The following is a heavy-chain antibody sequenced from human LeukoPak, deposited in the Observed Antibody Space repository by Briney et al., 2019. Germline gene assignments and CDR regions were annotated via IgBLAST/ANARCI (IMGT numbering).Heavy chain of an antibody. CDR1: GFTFSSYA. V-gene: IGHV3-23*01. CDR3: AKSRDRYIVVVPAAPLDY. D-gene: IGHD2-2*01. CDR2: ISGSGGST. Sequence: GSLRLSCAASGFTFSSYAMSWVRQAPGKGLEWVSAISGSGGSTYYADSVKGRFTISRDNSKNTLYLQMNSLRAEDTAVYYCAKSRDRYIVVVPAAPLDYWGQGTLVTVSS. J-gene: IGHJ4*02.